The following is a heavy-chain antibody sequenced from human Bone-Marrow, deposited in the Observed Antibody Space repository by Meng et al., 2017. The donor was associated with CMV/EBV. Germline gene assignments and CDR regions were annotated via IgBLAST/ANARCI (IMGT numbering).Heavy chain of an antibody. Sequence: GESLKISCAASGFTFSSYAMSWVRQAPGKGLEWVSVIYSGGSSTYYADSVKGRFTTSRDNSKNTVYLQMNSLRAEDTAVYYCAKQGLAIAAAGTFDYWGQGTGVTVSS. V-gene: IGHV3-23*03. CDR3: AKQGLAIAAAGTFDY. CDR1: GFTFSSYA. D-gene: IGHD6-13*01. CDR2: IYSGGSST. J-gene: IGHJ4*02.